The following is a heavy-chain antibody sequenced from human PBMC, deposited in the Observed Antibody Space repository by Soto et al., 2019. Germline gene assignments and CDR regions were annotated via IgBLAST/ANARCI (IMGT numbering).Heavy chain of an antibody. J-gene: IGHJ4*02. Sequence: AETLSLTCTVSGGSVNSGSYYWSWIRQPPGKGLEWIGYVYYSGTTKYNPSLKSRVTISVDSSNNQFSLRLRSVTAADTAVYYCARDYCANELRFDSWGQGTLVTVSS. CDR1: GGSVNSGSYY. D-gene: IGHD1-1*01. V-gene: IGHV4-61*01. CDR3: ARDYCANELRFDS. CDR2: VYYSGTT.